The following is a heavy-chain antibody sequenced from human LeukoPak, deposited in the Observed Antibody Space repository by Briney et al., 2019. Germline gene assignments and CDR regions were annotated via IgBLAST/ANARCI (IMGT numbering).Heavy chain of an antibody. CDR3: ARRSAAKDAFDI. V-gene: IGHV3-7*01. D-gene: IGHD6-25*01. J-gene: IGHJ3*02. CDR2: INHDGSDI. CDR1: GYILSSYW. Sequence: GGSLRLSCAASGYILSSYWTSWVRQVPGKGLAWVANINHDGSDIQYVDSVKGRFTVSRDNAKNALYLQMNSLRAEDTAVYYCARRSAAKDAFDIWGQGTMVTVSS.